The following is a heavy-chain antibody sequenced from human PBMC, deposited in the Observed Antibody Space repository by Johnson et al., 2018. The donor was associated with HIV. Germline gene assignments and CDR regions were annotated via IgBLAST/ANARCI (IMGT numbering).Heavy chain of an antibody. CDR2: ISGSGAST. J-gene: IGHJ3*02. V-gene: IGHV3-23*04. CDR3: ARGGHCGGDCAGAKQALDI. D-gene: IGHD2-21*01. Sequence: VQLVESGGGWVQPGGSLRLSCAASGFTFSSYDMHWVRQTTGKGLEWVSVISGSGASTYHADSVKGRFTISSDNSKNTVLLQMNSLRVEATAVYYWARGGHCGGDCAGAKQALDIWGQGTRVTVSS. CDR1: GFTFSSYD.